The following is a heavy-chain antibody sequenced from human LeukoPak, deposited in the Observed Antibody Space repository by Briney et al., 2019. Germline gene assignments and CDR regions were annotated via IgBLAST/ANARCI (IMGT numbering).Heavy chain of an antibody. CDR3: ARGPWYGWFDP. Sequence: SETLSLTCTVSAGSISSGGYYWSWIRQHPGKGLEWIGYIYYSGSTYYNPYLKSRVTISVDTSKNQFSLKLSSVTAADTAVYYCARGPWYGWFDPWGQGTLVTVSS. V-gene: IGHV4-31*03. CDR1: AGSISSGGYY. CDR2: IYYSGST. J-gene: IGHJ5*02. D-gene: IGHD6-13*01.